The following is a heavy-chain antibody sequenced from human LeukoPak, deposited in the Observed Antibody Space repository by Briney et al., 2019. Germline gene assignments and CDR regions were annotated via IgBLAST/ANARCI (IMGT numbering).Heavy chain of an antibody. Sequence: ASVKVSCKASGYTFTGYYMHWVRQAPGQGLEWMGWINPNSGGTNYAQKFQGRVTITADKSTSTAYMELSSLRSEDTAVYYCASARSTGAHYYYMDVWGKGTTVTVSS. CDR1: GYTFTGYY. D-gene: IGHD1-14*01. CDR3: ASARSTGAHYYYMDV. J-gene: IGHJ6*03. CDR2: INPNSGGT. V-gene: IGHV1-2*02.